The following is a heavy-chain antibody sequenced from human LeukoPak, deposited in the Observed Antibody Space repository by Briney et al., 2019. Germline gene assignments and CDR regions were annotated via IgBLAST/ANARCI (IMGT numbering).Heavy chain of an antibody. CDR1: GGTFSSYA. Sequence: SVKVSCKASGGTFSSYAISWVRQAPGQGLEWMGRIIPILGIANYAQKFQGRVTITADKSTSTAYMELSSLRSEDTAVYYCASLYCSGGSCYNPHYYYGMDVWGQGTTVTVSS. V-gene: IGHV1-69*04. CDR3: ASLYCSGGSCYNPHYYYGMDV. J-gene: IGHJ6*02. CDR2: IIPILGIA. D-gene: IGHD2-15*01.